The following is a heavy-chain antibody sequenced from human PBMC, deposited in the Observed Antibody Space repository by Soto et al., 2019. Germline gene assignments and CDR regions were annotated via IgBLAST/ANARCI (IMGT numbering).Heavy chain of an antibody. CDR3: AKGYGMAA. V-gene: IGHV3-9*01. J-gene: IGHJ6*02. CDR2: ISWNSGSI. Sequence: EVQLVESGGGLVQPGRSLRLSCAASGFTFDDYAMHWVRQAPGKGLEWVSGISWNSGSIGYADSVKGRFTISRDNAKNSLYLQMKSLRAEDTALYYCAKGYGMAAWGQGTTVTVSS. CDR1: GFTFDDYA.